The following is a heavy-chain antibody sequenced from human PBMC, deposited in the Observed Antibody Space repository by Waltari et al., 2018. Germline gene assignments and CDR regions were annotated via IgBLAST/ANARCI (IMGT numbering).Heavy chain of an antibody. D-gene: IGHD6-13*01. Sequence: QVQLQESGXGXVKPSXTLSLXCXVSGGPISSYYWSWIRXPXGKGLEWIGXIYTSGRTXYNPSXKXRVXXXVXXSKNXFSLKLSSVXAXDTAVYYCXRXLGQXLEGGYYYYYMXVWGKXTXXXXSS. CDR2: IYTSGRT. CDR1: GGPISSYY. V-gene: IGHV4-4*07. CDR3: XRXLGQXLEGGYYYYYMXV. J-gene: IGHJ6*03.